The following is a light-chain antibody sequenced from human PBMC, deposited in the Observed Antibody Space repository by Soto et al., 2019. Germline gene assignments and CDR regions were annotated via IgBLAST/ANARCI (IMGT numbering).Light chain of an antibody. Sequence: EVVLMQSPDTLSLSPGERATLSCRASETISSHYIAWYQHKPGQAPRLLIFGASTRATGIPDGCSGSWSGTEFTLTIIRLEPEDFAVYYCQNFGDSPFTFGPGTKVDIK. V-gene: IGKV3-20*01. CDR3: QNFGDSPFT. CDR1: ETISSHY. J-gene: IGKJ3*01. CDR2: GAS.